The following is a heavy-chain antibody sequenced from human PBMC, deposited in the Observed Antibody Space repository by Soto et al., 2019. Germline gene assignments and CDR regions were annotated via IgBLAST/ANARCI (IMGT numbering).Heavy chain of an antibody. CDR1: GDSISNSRFY. J-gene: IGHJ4*02. Sequence: SETLSLTCSVSGDSISNSRFYWAWIRQPPGEGLEWIGSIYHTGNAYYNPSLKSRVTISADTSKNQFSLELRSVTAADTAVYFCASSGDRYGYVDYWGQGILVTVSS. CDR2: IYHTGNA. CDR3: ASSGDRYGYVDY. V-gene: IGHV4-39*07. D-gene: IGHD5-18*01.